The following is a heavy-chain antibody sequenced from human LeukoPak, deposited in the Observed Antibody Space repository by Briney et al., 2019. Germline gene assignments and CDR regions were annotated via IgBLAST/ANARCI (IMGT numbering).Heavy chain of an antibody. CDR1: GGSISSYY. V-gene: IGHV4-59*01. CDR2: IYYSGST. Sequence: SETLSLTCTGSGGSISSYYWRWIRQPPGKELEWIGYIYYSGSTNYNPSLKGRVTISVDTSKNQFSLKLSSVTAADTSVYYCARSLTAFDLWGQGRMVTVSS. CDR3: ARSLTAFDL. J-gene: IGHJ3*01.